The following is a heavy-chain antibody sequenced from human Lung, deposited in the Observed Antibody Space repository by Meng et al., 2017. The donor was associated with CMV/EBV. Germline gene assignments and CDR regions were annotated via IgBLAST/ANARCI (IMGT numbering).Heavy chain of an antibody. V-gene: IGHV4-39*07. CDR1: GASLSAYNSY. Sequence: GSLRLXCSVSGASLSAYNSYWGWIRQSPGKGLEWIGSISYEESTFYYPSLKRRSTISMDASNNQFSLRLTSVTAADTAVYYCAREGTTDSEGYFELWGRGTLVTVSS. J-gene: IGHJ2*01. CDR3: AREGTTDSEGYFEL. CDR2: ISYEEST. D-gene: IGHD2/OR15-2a*01.